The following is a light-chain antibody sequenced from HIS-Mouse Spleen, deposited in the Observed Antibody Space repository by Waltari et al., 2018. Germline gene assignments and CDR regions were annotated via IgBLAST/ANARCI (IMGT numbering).Light chain of an antibody. CDR3: AAWDDSLSGPWV. CDR1: SSNIGSNY. Sequence: QSVLTQPPSASGTPGQRVTISCSGSSSNIGSNYVYWYQQLPGTAPKLIIYRNNQRPAGVSDRFSGSKSGTSASLAISGLRSEDEADYYCAAWDDSLSGPWVFGGGTKLTVL. CDR2: RNN. V-gene: IGLV1-47*01. J-gene: IGLJ3*02.